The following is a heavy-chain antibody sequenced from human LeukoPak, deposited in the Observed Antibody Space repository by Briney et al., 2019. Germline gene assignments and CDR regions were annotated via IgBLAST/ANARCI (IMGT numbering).Heavy chain of an antibody. D-gene: IGHD1-26*01. CDR1: GGSISSYY. V-gene: IGHV4-59*01. CDR3: ARTPREIWFDP. Sequence: SETLSLTCTVSGGSISSYYWSWIRQPPGKGLEWIGYIYYSGSTNYNPSLKSRVTISVDTSKNQFSLKLSSVTAADTAVYYCARTPREIWFDPWGQGTLVTVSS. CDR2: IYYSGST. J-gene: IGHJ5*02.